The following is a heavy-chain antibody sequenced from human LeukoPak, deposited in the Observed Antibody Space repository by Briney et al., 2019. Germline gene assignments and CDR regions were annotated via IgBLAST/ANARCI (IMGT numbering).Heavy chain of an antibody. Sequence: GGSLRLSCAASGFTFSNYWMHWVRQAPGKGLEWVSGISWNSGTIAYADSVKGRFTISRDNAKNSLYLQMNSLRAEDTALYYCAKDTSIAVAGTTDYWGQGTLVTVSS. J-gene: IGHJ4*02. CDR1: GFTFSNYW. V-gene: IGHV3-9*01. CDR3: AKDTSIAVAGTTDY. D-gene: IGHD6-19*01. CDR2: ISWNSGTI.